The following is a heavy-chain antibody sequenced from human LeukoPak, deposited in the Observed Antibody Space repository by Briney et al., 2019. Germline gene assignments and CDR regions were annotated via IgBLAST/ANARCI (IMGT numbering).Heavy chain of an antibody. J-gene: IGHJ4*02. Sequence: GGSLRLSCAASGFTFDDYAMHWVRQAPGKGLEWVSGISWNSGSIGYADSVKGRFTISRDNAKNSLYLQMNSLRAEDTALYYCAKDIHYYDSSGEIDYWGQGTLVTVSS. CDR2: ISWNSGSI. CDR3: AKDIHYYDSSGEIDY. D-gene: IGHD3-22*01. V-gene: IGHV3-9*01. CDR1: GFTFDDYA.